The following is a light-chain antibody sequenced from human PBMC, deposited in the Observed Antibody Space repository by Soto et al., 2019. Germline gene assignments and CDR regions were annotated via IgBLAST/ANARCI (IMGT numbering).Light chain of an antibody. CDR2: EVS. CDR1: SSDVGAYDL. V-gene: IGLV2-14*03. J-gene: IGLJ1*01. Sequence: SVLAQPASVSGSPGQSITISCTGTSSDVGAYDLVSWYQQHPDKAPKLMIYEVSNRPSGVSNRFSGSKSVNTATLTISGLQAEDEADYYCSSYTSSSTRVFGTGTKVTVL. CDR3: SSYTSSSTRV.